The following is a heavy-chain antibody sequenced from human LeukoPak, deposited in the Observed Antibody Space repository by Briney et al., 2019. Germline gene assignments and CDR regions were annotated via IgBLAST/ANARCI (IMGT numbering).Heavy chain of an antibody. CDR2: ISYDESNT. Sequence: GGALRLSCAASGFTFSSYAMHWVRQAPGKGLEWVALISYDESNTFYADSVKGRFTISRDNSKNTLYLQMNSLRVEDTAVYYCARDGDGDYVFSYYFDYWGQGTLVTVSS. CDR1: GFTFSSYA. D-gene: IGHD4-17*01. J-gene: IGHJ4*02. V-gene: IGHV3-30*04. CDR3: ARDGDGDYVFSYYFDY.